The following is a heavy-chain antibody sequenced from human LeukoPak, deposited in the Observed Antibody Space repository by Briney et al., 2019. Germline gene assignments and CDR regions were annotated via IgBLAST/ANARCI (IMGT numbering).Heavy chain of an antibody. CDR3: ARVHDSSGYYYEPDY. CDR1: GFTVSSNY. D-gene: IGHD3-22*01. Sequence: GGSLRLSCAASGFTVSSNYMSWVRQAPGKGLEWVSVIYSGGSTYYADSVKGRFTISRDNSKNTLYLQMNSLRAEDTAVYYCARVHDSSGYYYEPDYWGQGTLVTVSS. V-gene: IGHV3-53*01. CDR2: IYSGGST. J-gene: IGHJ4*02.